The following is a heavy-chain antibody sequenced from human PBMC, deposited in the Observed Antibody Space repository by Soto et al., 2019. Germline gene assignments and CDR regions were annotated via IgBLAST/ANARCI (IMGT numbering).Heavy chain of an antibody. D-gene: IGHD1-26*01. J-gene: IGHJ6*02. V-gene: IGHV3-53*01. CDR1: GFTVSSNY. Sequence: PGGSLILSCAASGFTVSSNYMSWVRQAPGKGLEWVSVIYSGGSTYYADSVKGRFTISRDNSKNTLYLQMNSLRAEDTAVYYCARAGIVGATVYYYYGMDVWGQGTTVTVSS. CDR2: IYSGGST. CDR3: ARAGIVGATVYYYYGMDV.